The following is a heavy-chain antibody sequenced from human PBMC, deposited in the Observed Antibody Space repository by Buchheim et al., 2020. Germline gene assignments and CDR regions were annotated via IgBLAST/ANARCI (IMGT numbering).Heavy chain of an antibody. V-gene: IGHV4-59*12. CDR1: GGSISTYY. J-gene: IGHJ5*02. Sequence: QVQLQESGPGLVKPSETLSLTCTVSGGSISTYYWSWIRQPPGKGLEWIGYIYYSGSTNYNPSLKSRVTISVDTSKSQFSLILSSVTAADTAVYYCARAGYSSGWQPRFDPWGQGTL. D-gene: IGHD6-19*01. CDR2: IYYSGST. CDR3: ARAGYSSGWQPRFDP.